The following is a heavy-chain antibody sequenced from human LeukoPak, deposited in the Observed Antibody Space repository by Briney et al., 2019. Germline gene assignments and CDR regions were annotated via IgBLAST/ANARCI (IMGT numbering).Heavy chain of an antibody. V-gene: IGHV4/OR15-8*01. CDR2: IYHSGST. D-gene: IGHD5-18*01. Sequence: SETLSLTCGVSGGSISNTNWWTWVRQPPGKGLEWIGEIYHSGSTNYNPSLKSRVTISVDKSKNQFSLKLSSVTAADTAVYYCASGYSYSFLFIYWGQGTLVTVSS. CDR1: GGSISNTNW. CDR3: ASGYSYSFLFIY. J-gene: IGHJ4*02.